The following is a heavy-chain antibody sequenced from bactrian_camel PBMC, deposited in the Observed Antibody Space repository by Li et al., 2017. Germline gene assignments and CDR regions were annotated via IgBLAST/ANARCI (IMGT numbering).Heavy chain of an antibody. V-gene: IGHV3S60*01. CDR1: AYILENCG. J-gene: IGHJ4*01. D-gene: IGHD2*01. Sequence: VQLVESGGGEVQAGGSLKLTCAGSAYILENCGMVWYRQAKGKEEELVSVRKDGTPVYEDTVKGRFTLSQEPDRSTLYLQLNQLRPEDTGMYYCGARFYLGGRCSGEWSTYSYVGQGTQVTVS. CDR2: VRKDGTP.